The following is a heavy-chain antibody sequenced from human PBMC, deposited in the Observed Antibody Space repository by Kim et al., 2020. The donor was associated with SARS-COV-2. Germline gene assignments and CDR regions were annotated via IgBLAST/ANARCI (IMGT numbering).Heavy chain of an antibody. J-gene: IGHJ5*02. Sequence: GESLKISCKGSGYSFTSYWISWVRQMPGKGLEWMGRIDPSDSYTNYSPSFQGHVTISADKSISTAYLQWSSLKASDTAMYYCARVMVRGSRGGNWFDPWGQGTLVTVSS. CDR3: ARVMVRGSRGGNWFDP. CDR2: IDPSDSYT. D-gene: IGHD3-10*01. CDR1: GYSFTSYW. V-gene: IGHV5-10-1*01.